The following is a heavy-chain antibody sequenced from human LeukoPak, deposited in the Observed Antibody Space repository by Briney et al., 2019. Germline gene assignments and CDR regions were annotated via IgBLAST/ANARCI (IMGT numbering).Heavy chain of an antibody. CDR3: ARTGARIGY. CDR2: ISSSGSTI. V-gene: IGHV3-48*03. D-gene: IGHD1-14*01. Sequence: GGSLRLSCAASGFTFSSYEMNWVRQAPGKGLEWVSHISSSGSTIYYTDSVKGRFTISRDNSKNLLYLQMNSLRAEDTAIYYCARTGARIGYWGQGTLVTVSS. J-gene: IGHJ4*02. CDR1: GFTFSSYE.